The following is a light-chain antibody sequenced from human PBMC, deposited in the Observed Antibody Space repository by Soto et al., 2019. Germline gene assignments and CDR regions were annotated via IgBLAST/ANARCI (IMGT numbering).Light chain of an antibody. CDR3: AAWDDSLSGPV. V-gene: IGLV1-47*02. CDR1: SSNIGSNY. CDR2: SNN. Sequence: QSVLTQPPSASGTPGQRVTIPCSGSSSNIGSNYVYWYQQLPGTAPKLLIYSNNQRPSGVPDRFSGSKSGTSASLAISGLRSEDEADYYCAAWDDSLSGPVFGGGTKVTVL. J-gene: IGLJ3*02.